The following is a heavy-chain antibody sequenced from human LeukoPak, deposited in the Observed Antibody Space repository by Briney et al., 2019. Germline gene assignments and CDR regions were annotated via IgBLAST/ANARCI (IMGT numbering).Heavy chain of an antibody. D-gene: IGHD1-26*01. V-gene: IGHV3-23*01. CDR1: GFTFSSYA. J-gene: IGHJ6*02. CDR3: AKGGGCIVGGTCSLSYYYGMDV. Sequence: GGSLRLSCAASGFTFSSYAMSWVRQAPGKGLEWVSAISGSGTSTFYADSVKGRFTISRDNSKNTLYLQMNSLRDVDTAVYYCAKGGGCIVGGTCSLSYYYGMDVWGQGTTVTVSS. CDR2: ISGSGTST.